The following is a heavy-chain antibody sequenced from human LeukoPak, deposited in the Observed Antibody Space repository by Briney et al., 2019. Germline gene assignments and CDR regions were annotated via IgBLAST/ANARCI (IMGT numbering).Heavy chain of an antibody. CDR2: IYYSGST. Sequence: PSETLSLTCTVSGGSISSGGYSWSWIRQHPGKGLEWIGYIYYSGSTYYNPSLKSRVTISVDTSKNQFSLKLSSVTAADTAVYYCARGSRYFDYWGQGTLVTVSS. V-gene: IGHV4-31*03. CDR1: GGSISSGGYS. J-gene: IGHJ4*02. CDR3: ARGSRYFDY.